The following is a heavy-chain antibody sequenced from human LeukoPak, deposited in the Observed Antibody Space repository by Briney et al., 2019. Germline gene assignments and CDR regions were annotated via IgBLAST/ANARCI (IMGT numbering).Heavy chain of an antibody. CDR2: ISAYNGNT. CDR3: ARDSVMRGSSYGYRPFDY. J-gene: IGHJ4*02. V-gene: IGHV1-18*01. CDR1: GYTFTSYG. Sequence: VASVKVSCKASGYTFTSYGISWVRQAPGQGLEWMGWISAYNGNTNYAQKLQGRVTMTTDTSTSTAYMELRSLRSDDTAVYYCARDSVMRGSSYGYRPFDYWGQGTLVTVSS. D-gene: IGHD5-18*01.